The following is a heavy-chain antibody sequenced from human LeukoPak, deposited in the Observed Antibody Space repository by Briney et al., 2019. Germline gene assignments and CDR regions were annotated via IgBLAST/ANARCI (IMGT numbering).Heavy chain of an antibody. D-gene: IGHD2-15*01. CDR3: AKEYCSGGSCYSVLDY. CDR2: ISYDGSNK. Sequence: GRSLRLSCAASGFTFSSYGMHWVRQAPGKGLEWVAVISYDGSNKYYADSVKGRFTISRDNSKNTLYLQMNSLRAEDTAVYYCAKEYCSGGSCYSVLDYWGQGTLVTVSS. J-gene: IGHJ4*02. CDR1: GFTFSSYG. V-gene: IGHV3-30*18.